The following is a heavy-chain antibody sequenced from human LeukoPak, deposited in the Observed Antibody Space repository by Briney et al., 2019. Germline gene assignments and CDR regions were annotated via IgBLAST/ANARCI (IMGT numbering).Heavy chain of an antibody. CDR2: ISSSSSYI. CDR1: GFTFSSYS. V-gene: IGHV3-21*01. CDR3: AGEGLRFWFDP. D-gene: IGHD5-12*01. J-gene: IGHJ5*02. Sequence: GGSLRLSCAAPGFTFSSYSMNWVRQAPGKGLEWVSSISSSSSYIYYADSVKGRFTISRDNAKNSLYLQMNSLRAEDTAVYYCAGEGLRFWFDPWGQGTLVTVSS.